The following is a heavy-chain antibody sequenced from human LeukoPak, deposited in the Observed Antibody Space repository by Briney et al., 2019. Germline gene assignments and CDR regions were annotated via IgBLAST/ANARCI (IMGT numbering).Heavy chain of an antibody. Sequence: GGSLRLSCAASAFTFRDYTMNWVRQAPGKRLEWVSSISSSSSYIYYADSVKGRFTISRDNAKNSLYLQMNSLRAEDTAVYYCARGYCSGGSCYRYEDYWGQGTLVTVSS. D-gene: IGHD2-15*01. CDR2: ISSSSSYI. CDR3: ARGYCSGGSCYRYEDY. CDR1: AFTFRDYT. J-gene: IGHJ4*02. V-gene: IGHV3-21*01.